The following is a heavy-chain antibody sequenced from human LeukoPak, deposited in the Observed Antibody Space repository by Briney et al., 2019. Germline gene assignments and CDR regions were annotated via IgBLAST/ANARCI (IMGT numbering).Heavy chain of an antibody. CDR1: GGSISSGSYY. V-gene: IGHV4-61*02. J-gene: IGHJ4*02. CDR3: ARGSPTYLEWLSTFDY. CDR2: IYTSGST. Sequence: PSQTLSLTCTVSGGSISSGSYYWSWLRQPAGTGLEWIGRIYTSGSTNANPSRKSRVTISVDTSKNQFSLKLSSVPAADTAVYYCARGSPTYLEWLSTFDYWGQGTLVTVSS. D-gene: IGHD3-3*01.